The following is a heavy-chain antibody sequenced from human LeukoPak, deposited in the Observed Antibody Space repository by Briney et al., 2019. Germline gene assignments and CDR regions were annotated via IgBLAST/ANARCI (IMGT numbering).Heavy chain of an antibody. J-gene: IGHJ3*02. Sequence: GGSLRLSCAASGFTFSSYWMSWFRQAPGKGLEWVANIKQDGSEKNYVDSVKGRFTISRDNAKKSLYLQMNSLRAEDTAVYYCARGLYNEAFDIWGQGTMVTVSS. D-gene: IGHD1-14*01. CDR3: ARGLYNEAFDI. V-gene: IGHV3-7*01. CDR1: GFTFSSYW. CDR2: IKQDGSEK.